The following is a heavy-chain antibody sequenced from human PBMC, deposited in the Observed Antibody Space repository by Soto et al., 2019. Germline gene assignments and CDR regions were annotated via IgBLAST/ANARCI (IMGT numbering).Heavy chain of an antibody. J-gene: IGHJ5*02. CDR3: AREPYYDSSGYYPDP. Sequence: QVQLQESGPGLVKPSQTLSLTCTVSGGSISSGGYYWSWIRQHPGKGLEWIGYIYYSGSTYYNPSLKSRVTLSVDTSKDQFSLKLSSVTAADTAVYFCAREPYYDSSGYYPDPWGQGTLVTVSS. CDR2: IYYSGST. V-gene: IGHV4-31*03. CDR1: GGSISSGGYY. D-gene: IGHD3-22*01.